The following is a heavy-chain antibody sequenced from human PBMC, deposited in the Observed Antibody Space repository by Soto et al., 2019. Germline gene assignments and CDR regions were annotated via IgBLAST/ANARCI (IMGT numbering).Heavy chain of an antibody. CDR3: ARVRYCSSTSCAYWFDP. V-gene: IGHV1-69*01. CDR2: IIPIFGTA. D-gene: IGHD2-2*01. J-gene: IGHJ5*02. Sequence: QVQLVQSGAEVKKPGSSVKVSCKASGGTFSSYAISWVRQAPGQGLEWMGGIIPIFGTANYAQKFQGRVTITADDSPGTAYVEGSSMRSEDTAVYYCARVRYCSSTSCAYWFDPWVQGTLVTVSS. CDR1: GGTFSSYA.